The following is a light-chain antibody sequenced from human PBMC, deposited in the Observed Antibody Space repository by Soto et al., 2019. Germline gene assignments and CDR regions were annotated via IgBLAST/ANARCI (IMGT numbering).Light chain of an antibody. J-gene: IGKJ5*01. CDR1: QSVSSY. CDR2: DAS. CDR3: QQHNNWIT. Sequence: PATLSLSPCERATLSCRASQSVSSYLAWYQQKRGQAPRLLIYDASNRATGIPARFSGSGSGTDFTLTISSLEPEDFAVYYCQQHNNWITFGQGTRLEI. V-gene: IGKV3-11*01.